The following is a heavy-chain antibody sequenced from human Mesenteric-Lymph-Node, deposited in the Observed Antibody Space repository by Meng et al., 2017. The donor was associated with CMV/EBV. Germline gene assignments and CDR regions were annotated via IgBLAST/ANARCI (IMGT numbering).Heavy chain of an antibody. CDR3: ARLNSGWSFDY. Sequence: TCTSSGFSLSTSGVGGGWIRQPPGKALEWLALIYWDDDKRYSPSLRSRLTITKDTSKNQVVLTMTNMDPVDTATYYCARLNSGWSFDYWGQGTLVTVSS. CDR1: GFSLSTSGVG. J-gene: IGHJ4*02. CDR2: IYWDDDK. D-gene: IGHD6-19*01. V-gene: IGHV2-5*02.